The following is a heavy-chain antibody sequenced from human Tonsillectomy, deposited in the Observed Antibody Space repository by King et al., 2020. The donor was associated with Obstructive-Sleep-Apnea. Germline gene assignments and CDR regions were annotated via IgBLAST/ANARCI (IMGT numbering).Heavy chain of an antibody. Sequence: VQLVESGGGVVQPGRSLRLSCAASGFTFSGYGMHWVRQAPGKGLEWVAVISYDGSNKYYADSVKGRFTISRDNSKNTLYLQMNSLRVEDTAVYHWAKGTLYPDYWGQGTLVTVSS. V-gene: IGHV3-30*18. D-gene: IGHD2-2*02. CDR2: ISYDGSNK. CDR3: AKGTLYPDY. CDR1: GFTFSGYG. J-gene: IGHJ4*02.